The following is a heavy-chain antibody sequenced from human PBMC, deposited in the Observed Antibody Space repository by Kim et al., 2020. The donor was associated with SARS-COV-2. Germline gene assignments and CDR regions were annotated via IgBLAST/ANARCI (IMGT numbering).Heavy chain of an antibody. J-gene: IGHJ5*02. Sequence: GGSLRLSCAASGFTFSSYGMQWVRQAPGKGLEWVAVISYDGSNKYYADSVKGRFTISRDNSKNTLYLQMNSLRAEDTAVYYCAKDDAEYGDYGPNWFDPWGQGTLVTVSS. D-gene: IGHD4-17*01. CDR3: AKDDAEYGDYGPNWFDP. CDR1: GFTFSSYG. V-gene: IGHV3-30*18. CDR2: ISYDGSNK.